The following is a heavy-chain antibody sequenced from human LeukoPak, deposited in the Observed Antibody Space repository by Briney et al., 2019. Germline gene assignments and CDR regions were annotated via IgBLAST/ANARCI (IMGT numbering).Heavy chain of an antibody. CDR3: ARGAYYYED. CDR1: GFTFSSHS. D-gene: IGHD3-22*01. Sequence: GGSLRLSCAASGFTFSSHSMNWVRQAPGKGLEWVSYISSSSSTIYYADSVKGRFTITRDNAKNSLYLQMNSLRAEDTAVYYCARGAYYYEDWGQGTLVTVSS. V-gene: IGHV3-48*01. CDR2: ISSSSSTI. J-gene: IGHJ4*02.